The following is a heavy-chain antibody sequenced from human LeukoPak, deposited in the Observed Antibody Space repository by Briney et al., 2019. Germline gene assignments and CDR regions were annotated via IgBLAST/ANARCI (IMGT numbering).Heavy chain of an antibody. D-gene: IGHD4-17*01. CDR2: ISASGST. CDR1: NGSISIYC. J-gene: IGHJ4*02. V-gene: IGHV4-4*07. CDR3: AREITVTRPFDY. Sequence: PSETLSLTCTVSNGSISIYCWSWVRQPAGKGLEWIWRISASGSTNYNPSLRSRVTMSVDTSKTQFSLKLSSVTAADTAVYYCAREITVTRPFDYWGQGTLVTVSS.